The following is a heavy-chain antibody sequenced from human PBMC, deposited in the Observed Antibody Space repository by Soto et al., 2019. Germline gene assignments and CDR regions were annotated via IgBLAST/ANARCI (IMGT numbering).Heavy chain of an antibody. Sequence: PGGSLRLSCAASGFTFSSYAMSWVRQAPGKGLEWVSAISGSGGSTYYADSVKGRFTISRDNSKNTLYLQMNSLRAEDTAVYYCAKGFPTYNDYXNNVPSXXXXXCXXXXXGXXTTVTXXS. CDR3: AKGFPTYNDYXNNVPSXXXXXCXXXX. V-gene: IGHV3-23*01. D-gene: IGHD4-4*01. CDR1: GFTFSSYA. CDR2: ISGSGGST. J-gene: IGHJ6*01.